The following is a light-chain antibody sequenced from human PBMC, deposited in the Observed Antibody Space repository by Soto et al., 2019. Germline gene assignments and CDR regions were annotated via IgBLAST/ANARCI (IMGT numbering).Light chain of an antibody. CDR1: QDISNY. Sequence: DLQMTQSPSSLSASVGDRVTITCQASQDISNYLNWYQQKLGKAPKLLIYDASNLETGVPSRFSGSGSGTYFTFTISSLQPEDIATYYCQQYDNVALTFGGGTKVEIK. CDR3: QQYDNVALT. CDR2: DAS. V-gene: IGKV1-33*01. J-gene: IGKJ4*01.